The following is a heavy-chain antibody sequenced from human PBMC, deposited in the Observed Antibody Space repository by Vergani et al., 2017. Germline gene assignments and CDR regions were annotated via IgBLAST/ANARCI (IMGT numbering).Heavy chain of an antibody. J-gene: IGHJ3*02. D-gene: IGHD2-15*01. CDR2: IYTSGST. CDR1: GGSISSYY. V-gene: IGHV4-4*07. CDR3: ARVLHDIVVVVAATVDAFDI. Sequence: QVQLQESGPGLVKPSETLSLTCTVSGGSISSYYWSWIRQPAGKGLEWIGRIYTSGSTNYNPSLKSRVTMSVDTSKNQFSLKLSSVTAADTAVYYCARVLHDIVVVVAATVDAFDIWGQGTMVTVSS.